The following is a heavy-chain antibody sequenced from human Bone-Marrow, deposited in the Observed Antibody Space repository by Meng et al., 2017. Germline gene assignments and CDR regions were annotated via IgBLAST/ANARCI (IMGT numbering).Heavy chain of an antibody. J-gene: IGHJ4*02. V-gene: IGHV3-48*03. CDR1: GFTFSSYE. Sequence: GESLKISCAASGFTFSSYEMNWVRQAPGKGLEWVSYISSSGSTIYYADSVKGRFTISRDNSKNTLYLQMNSLRAEDTAVYYCARPLNRRDGYSLDYWGQGTLVTVSS. CDR3: ARPLNRRDGYSLDY. CDR2: ISSSGSTI. D-gene: IGHD5-24*01.